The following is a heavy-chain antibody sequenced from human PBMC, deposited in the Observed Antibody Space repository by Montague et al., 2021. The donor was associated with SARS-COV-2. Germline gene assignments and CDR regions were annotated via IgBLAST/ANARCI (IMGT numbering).Heavy chain of an antibody. CDR3: ARVRTEQWLALSFDY. J-gene: IGHJ4*02. D-gene: IGHD6-19*01. Sequence: PALVKPTQALTLTCTFSGFSLRTSGMCVSWIRQPPGKALEWLALIDWDDDKYYSTSLETRPNISKDTSKNQVVLTMTNMDPVDTATYYCARVRTEQWLALSFDYWGQGTLATVSS. CDR1: GFSLRTSGMC. CDR2: IDWDDDK. V-gene: IGHV2-70*01.